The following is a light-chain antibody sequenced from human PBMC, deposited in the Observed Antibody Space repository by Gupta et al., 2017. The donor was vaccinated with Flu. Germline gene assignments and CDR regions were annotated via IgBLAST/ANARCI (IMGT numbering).Light chain of an antibody. CDR1: QTVAGSF. CDR2: GAS. CDR3: LDYGGSAAYT. J-gene: IGKJ2*01. Sequence: VSLSPGERAPLSCRVIQTVAGSFLAWYQHQPGKAHSLLIHGASTRAPGIPDRFSGSGSGMDFTLTISRLEPEDFAVYYCLDYGGSAAYTFGQGTKLEI. V-gene: IGKV3-20*01.